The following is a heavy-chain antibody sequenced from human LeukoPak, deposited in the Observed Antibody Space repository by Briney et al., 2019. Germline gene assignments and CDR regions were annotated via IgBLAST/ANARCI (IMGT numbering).Heavy chain of an antibody. Sequence: GGSLRLSCAASGFTFSSYSMNWVRQAPGKGLEWVSYISSSSSTIYYADSVKGRFTISRDNAKNSLYLQMNSLRAEDTAVYYCARGLTVTLPGWFDPWGQGTLVTVSS. V-gene: IGHV3-48*04. CDR1: GFTFSSYS. CDR2: ISSSSSTI. CDR3: ARGLTVTLPGWFDP. D-gene: IGHD4-17*01. J-gene: IGHJ5*02.